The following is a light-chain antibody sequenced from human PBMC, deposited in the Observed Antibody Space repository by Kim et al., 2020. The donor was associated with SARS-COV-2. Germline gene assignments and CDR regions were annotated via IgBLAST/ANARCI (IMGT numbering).Light chain of an antibody. J-gene: IGLJ3*02. CDR2: VGTGGIVG. CDR1: SGYNNYK. CDR3: GADHASVSNFALV. Sequence: QPVLTQPPFASASLGASVTLTCTLSSGYNNYKVDWYQQRPGKGPRFVMRVGTGGIVGSKGDGIPDRFSVLGSGLNRYLTIKNIQEEDESDYHCGADHASVSNFALVFGGGTQLTVL. V-gene: IGLV9-49*03.